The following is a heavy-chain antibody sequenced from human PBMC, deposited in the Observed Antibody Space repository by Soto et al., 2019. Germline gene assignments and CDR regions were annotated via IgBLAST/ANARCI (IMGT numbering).Heavy chain of an antibody. CDR2: INPNSGGT. CDR1: GYTFTGYY. V-gene: IGHV1-2*02. J-gene: IGHJ6*02. Sequence: ASVKVSCKASGYTFTGYYMYWVRQAPGQGLEWMGWINPNSGGTNYAQKFQGRVTMTRDTSISTAYMELSRLRSDDTAVYYCARDRELERCGMDVRGQGTTVTVSS. CDR3: ARDRELERCGMDV. D-gene: IGHD1-1*01.